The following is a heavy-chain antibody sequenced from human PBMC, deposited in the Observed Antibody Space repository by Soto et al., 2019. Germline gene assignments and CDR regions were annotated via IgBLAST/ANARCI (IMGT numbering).Heavy chain of an antibody. CDR2: IYYSGST. CDR1: GGSISSYY. CDR3: ARDLGGSGLLDV. D-gene: IGHD3-10*01. V-gene: IGHV4-59*01. Sequence: SETLSLTCTVSGGSISSYYWSWIRQPPGKGLEWIGYIYYSGSTNYNPSLKSRVTISVDTSKNQFSLKLSSVTAADTAVYYCARDLGGSGLLDVWGKGTTVTVSS. J-gene: IGHJ6*04.